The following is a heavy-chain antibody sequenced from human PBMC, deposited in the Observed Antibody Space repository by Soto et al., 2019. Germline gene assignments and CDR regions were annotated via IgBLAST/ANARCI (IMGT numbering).Heavy chain of an antibody. CDR2: IIPIFGTA. CDR3: ARSSSSGFRWFDP. V-gene: IGHV1-69*13. D-gene: IGHD6-6*01. J-gene: IGHJ5*02. CDR1: GGTFSSYA. Sequence: GASVKVFCKASGGTFSSYAISWVRQAPGQGLEWMGGIIPIFGTANYAQKFQGRVTITADESTSTAYMELSSLRSEDTAVYYCARSSSSGFRWFDPWGQGTLVTVSS.